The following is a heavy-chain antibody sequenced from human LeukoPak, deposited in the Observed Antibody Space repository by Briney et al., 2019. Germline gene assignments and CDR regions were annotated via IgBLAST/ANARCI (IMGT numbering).Heavy chain of an antibody. V-gene: IGHV3-23*01. CDR2: ISGSGGST. CDR3: AKASNDFWSGYLNIGYYYYGMDV. J-gene: IGHJ6*02. CDR1: GFTFSSYA. D-gene: IGHD3-3*01. Sequence: GGSLRLSCADSGFTFSSYAMNWVRQAPGKGLEWVSAISGSGGSTYYADSVKGRFTISRDNSKNTLYLQMNSLRAEDTAVYYCAKASNDFWSGYLNIGYYYYGMDVWGQGTTVTVSS.